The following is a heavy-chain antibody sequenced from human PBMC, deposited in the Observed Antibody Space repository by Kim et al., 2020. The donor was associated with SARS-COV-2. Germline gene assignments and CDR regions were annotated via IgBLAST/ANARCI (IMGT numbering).Heavy chain of an antibody. Sequence: SVKVSCKASGGTFSSYAISWVRQAPGQGLEWMGRIIPILGIANYAQKFQGRVTITADKSTSTAYMELSSLRSEDTAVYYCARDPAPRGVTHRWWFDPWGQGTLVTVSS. CDR3: ARDPAPRGVTHRWWFDP. CDR2: IIPILGIA. CDR1: GGTFSSYA. J-gene: IGHJ5*02. D-gene: IGHD3-10*01. V-gene: IGHV1-69*04.